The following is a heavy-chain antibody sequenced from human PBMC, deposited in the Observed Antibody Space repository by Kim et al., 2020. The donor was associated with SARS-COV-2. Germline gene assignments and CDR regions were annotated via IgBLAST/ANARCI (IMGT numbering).Heavy chain of an antibody. J-gene: IGHJ6*02. CDR3: ARARFWSGYYQPPYV. V-gene: IGHV4-30-4*01. CDR1: GGSISSGDYY. D-gene: IGHD3-3*01. Sequence: SETLSLTCTVSGGSISSGDYYWSWIRQPPGKGLEWIGYIYYSGSTYYNPSLKSRVTISVDTSKNQFSLKLSSVTAADTAVYYCARARFWSGYYQPPYVWGQGTTVTVSS. CDR2: IYYSGST.